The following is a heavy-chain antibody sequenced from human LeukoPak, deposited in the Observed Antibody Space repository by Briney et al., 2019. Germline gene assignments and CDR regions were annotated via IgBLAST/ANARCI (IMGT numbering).Heavy chain of an antibody. D-gene: IGHD5-12*01. Sequence: SVKVSCKASGGTFSSYAISWVRQAPGQGVEWRGRIIPILGIANYAQKFQGRVTITADKSTSTAYMELSSLRSEDTAVYYCARDGAQVATTYFDYWGQGTLVTVSS. CDR2: IIPILGIA. V-gene: IGHV1-69*04. CDR1: GGTFSSYA. J-gene: IGHJ4*02. CDR3: ARDGAQVATTYFDY.